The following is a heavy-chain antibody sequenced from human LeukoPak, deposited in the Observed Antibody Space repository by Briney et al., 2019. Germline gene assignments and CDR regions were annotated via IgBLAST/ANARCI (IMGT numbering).Heavy chain of an antibody. D-gene: IGHD5-18*01. CDR1: GFTFSSYS. CDR3: AKDLGYSYGYMAH. Sequence: PGGSLRLSCAASGFTFSSYSMNWVRQAPGKGLEWVSVIGGNGGTIYYADSVKGRFTISRDNSKNTLYLQMNSLRAEDTAVYYCAKDLGYSYGYMAHWGQGTLVTVSS. J-gene: IGHJ4*02. V-gene: IGHV3-23*01. CDR2: IGGNGGTI.